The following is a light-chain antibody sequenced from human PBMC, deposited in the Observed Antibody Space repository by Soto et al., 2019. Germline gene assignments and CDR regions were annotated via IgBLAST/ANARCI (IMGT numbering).Light chain of an antibody. CDR2: DAS. CDR1: QSVSSY. CDR3: QQRSNWPLT. Sequence: EIVLTQSPATLSLSPRERATLSCRASQSVSSYLAWYQQKPGQAPRLLIYDASNRATGIPARFSGSGSGTDFTLTNSNLEPEDFAVYYCQQRSNWPLTFGGGTKVDIK. J-gene: IGKJ4*01. V-gene: IGKV3-11*01.